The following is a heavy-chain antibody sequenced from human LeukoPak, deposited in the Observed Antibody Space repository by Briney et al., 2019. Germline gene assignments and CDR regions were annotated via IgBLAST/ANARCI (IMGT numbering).Heavy chain of an antibody. CDR1: GGPFGVYY. V-gene: IGHV4-34*01. Sequence: SETLSLTCAVYGGPFGVYYWSWVRQPPGKGLEWIGEINHSGSTNYNPSLKSRVTISVDTSKNHFSLKLSSVTAADTAVYYCAGHGAGDLAYWGQVTLVTYSS. D-gene: IGHD3-10*01. CDR3: AGHGAGDLAY. CDR2: INHSGST. J-gene: IGHJ4*02.